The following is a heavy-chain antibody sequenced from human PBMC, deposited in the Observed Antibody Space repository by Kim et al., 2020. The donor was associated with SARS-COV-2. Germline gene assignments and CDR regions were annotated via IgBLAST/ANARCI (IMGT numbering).Heavy chain of an antibody. V-gene: IGHV3-11*04. Sequence: GGSLRLSCAASGFTLGDYYMTWVRQAPGKGLEWISYISSSGSAIYYADSVKGRFTISRDDAKNSLYMQMNSLRVEDVAVYYCARGGYTFYNGLDHWGQGTLVTGSS. CDR1: GFTLGDYY. CDR3: ARGGYTFYNGLDH. CDR2: ISSSGSAI. D-gene: IGHD5-12*01. J-gene: IGHJ4*02.